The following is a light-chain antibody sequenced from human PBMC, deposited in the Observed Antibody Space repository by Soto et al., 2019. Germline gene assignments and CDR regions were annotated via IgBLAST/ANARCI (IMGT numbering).Light chain of an antibody. Sequence: QSALTQPASVSGSPGQSITLSCTGTSSDVGGYNYVSWYRHHPGKAPKLMIYEVSNRPSGVSNRFSGSKSGNTASLTISGLQAEDDADYYCSSYTSSSTWVFGGGTKLTVL. CDR2: EVS. J-gene: IGLJ3*02. CDR1: SSDVGGYNY. CDR3: SSYTSSSTWV. V-gene: IGLV2-14*01.